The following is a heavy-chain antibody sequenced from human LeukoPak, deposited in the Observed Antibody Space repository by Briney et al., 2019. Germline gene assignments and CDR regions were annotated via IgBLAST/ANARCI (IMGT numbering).Heavy chain of an antibody. V-gene: IGHV3-66*03. D-gene: IGHD3-22*01. Sequence: GGSLRLSCAASGFTVSNNYMRWVRQAPGKGLEWVSSIYSRGSTSYVDSVKGRFTISRDNSKNTLLLQMNSLRVEDTAVYYCARDYYGPWGQGTLVTVSS. CDR1: GFTVSNNY. CDR3: ARDYYGP. CDR2: IYSRGST. J-gene: IGHJ5*02.